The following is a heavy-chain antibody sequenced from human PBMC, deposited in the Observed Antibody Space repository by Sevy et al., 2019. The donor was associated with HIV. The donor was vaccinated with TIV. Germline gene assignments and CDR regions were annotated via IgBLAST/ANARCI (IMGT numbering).Heavy chain of an antibody. Sequence: SETLSLTCTVSGGSISSYFWSWIRQPPGKGLEWIGYIYYSGNTKYNPSLKSRVTISVDTSKNQFSLKLRSVTDADTAVYYCARDFKGGDGYRSNGMDVWGQGTTVTVSS. CDR1: GGSISSYF. D-gene: IGHD5-18*01. J-gene: IGHJ6*02. CDR2: IYYSGNT. CDR3: ARDFKGGDGYRSNGMDV. V-gene: IGHV4-59*01.